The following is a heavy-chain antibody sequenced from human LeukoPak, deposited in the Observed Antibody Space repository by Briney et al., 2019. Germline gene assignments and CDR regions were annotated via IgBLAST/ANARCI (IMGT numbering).Heavy chain of an antibody. CDR3: ARDQGTSMVRGAYFDY. V-gene: IGHV4-39*07. CDR1: GGSISSSSYY. CDR2: IYYSGST. J-gene: IGHJ4*02. D-gene: IGHD3-10*01. Sequence: PSETLSLTCTVSGGSISSSSYYWGWIRQPPGKGLEWIGSIYYSGSTYYNPSLKSRVTISVDTSKNQFSLKLSSVTAADTAVYYCARDQGTSMVRGAYFDYWGQGTLVTVSS.